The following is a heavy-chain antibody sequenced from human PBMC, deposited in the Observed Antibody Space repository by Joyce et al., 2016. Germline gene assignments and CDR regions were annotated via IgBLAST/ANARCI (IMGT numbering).Heavy chain of an antibody. Sequence: QLQLQESGPGLVKPSETLSLNCAVSGGYISRRNFYWGWIRQPQGKGLEWIGSMYHSGSTYHNPTLKSRVTISKNTSKNQLSLRLSSVTDADTAVYYCARQPSSEPFDYWGQGTLITVSS. CDR1: GGYISRRNFY. CDR2: MYHSGST. CDR3: ARQPSSEPFDY. V-gene: IGHV4-39*01. D-gene: IGHD3-22*01. J-gene: IGHJ4*02.